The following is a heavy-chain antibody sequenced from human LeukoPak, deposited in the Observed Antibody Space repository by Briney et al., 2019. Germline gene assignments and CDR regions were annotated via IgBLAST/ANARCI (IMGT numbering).Heavy chain of an antibody. CDR2: IQDSGST. J-gene: IGHJ4*02. CDR1: GFTFNSYS. Sequence: PGGSLRLSCAASGFTFNSYSMNWIRQPPGKGLEWIAYIQDSGSTNYNPSLKSRVTISIDTSKNQFSLKLKSVTAADTAVYYCARVPYGNTWYPDYWGQGTLVTVSS. V-gene: IGHV4-59*01. CDR3: ARVPYGNTWYPDY. D-gene: IGHD6-13*01.